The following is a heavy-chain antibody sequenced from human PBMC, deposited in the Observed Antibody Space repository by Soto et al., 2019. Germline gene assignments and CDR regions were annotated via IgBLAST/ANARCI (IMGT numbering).Heavy chain of an antibody. CDR3: AKDWPGTSSVTSDF. Sequence: EVHLLESGGTSVQPGGSLRLSCAASGFDFSTYAMTWVRQAPGKGLEWVSGIINSGATTYYADSVKGRFTISRDNSRNTLYLQMNSLRVDDTAMYYCAKDWPGTSSVTSDFWGQGTLVTVSS. D-gene: IGHD4-17*01. CDR1: GFDFSTYA. CDR2: IINSGATT. V-gene: IGHV3-23*01. J-gene: IGHJ4*02.